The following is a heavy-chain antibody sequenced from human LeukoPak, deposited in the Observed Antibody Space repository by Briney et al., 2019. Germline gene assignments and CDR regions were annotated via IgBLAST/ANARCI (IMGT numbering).Heavy chain of an antibody. V-gene: IGHV6-1*01. CDR1: GDSVSSNSAA. CDR2: TYYRSKWYN. J-gene: IGHJ4*02. CDR3: ARGWWVYDSSGYSFDY. D-gene: IGHD3-22*01. Sequence: SQTLSLTCAISGDSVSSNSAAWNWIRQSPSRGLEWLGRTYYRSKWYNDYAVSVKSRITINPDTSKNQFSLQLNSVTPEDTAVYYCARGWWVYDSSGYSFDYWGQGTLVTVSS.